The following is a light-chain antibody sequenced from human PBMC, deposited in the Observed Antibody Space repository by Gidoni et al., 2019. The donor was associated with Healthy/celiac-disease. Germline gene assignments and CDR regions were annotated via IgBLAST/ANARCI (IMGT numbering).Light chain of an antibody. CDR1: QSISSN. CDR2: GAS. CDR3: QQYNNWPGT. J-gene: IGKJ2*01. V-gene: IGKV3-15*01. Sequence: EIVMTQSPATLSVSPGERATLSCRASQSISSNLAWYQQKPGQAPRLLIYGASTRATGIPARFSGSGSGTEFTLTIRSLQSEDFAVYYCQQYNNWPGTFGQXTKLEIK.